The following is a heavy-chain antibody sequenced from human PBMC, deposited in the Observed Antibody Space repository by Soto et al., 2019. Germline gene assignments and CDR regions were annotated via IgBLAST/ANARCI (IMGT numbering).Heavy chain of an antibody. CDR1: GYTFTSYG. CDR2: ISAYNGNT. CDR3: ASDGRYSGSYGGYYFDY. V-gene: IGHV1-18*01. Sequence: VQLVQSGAEVKKPGASVKVSCKASGYTFTSYGISWVRQAPGQGLEWMGWISAYNGNTNYAQKIQGRVTMTTDTSTSTAHMELRSLRSDDTAVYYCASDGRYSGSYGGYYFDYWGQGTLVTVSS. D-gene: IGHD1-26*01. J-gene: IGHJ4*02.